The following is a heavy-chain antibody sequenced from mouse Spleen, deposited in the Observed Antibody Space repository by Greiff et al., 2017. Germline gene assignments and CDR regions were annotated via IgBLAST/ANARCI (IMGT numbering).Heavy chain of an antibody. D-gene: IGHD1-1*01. V-gene: IGHV5-4*02. Sequence: EVKLVESGGGLVKPGGSLKLSCAASGFTFSDYYMYWVRQTPEKRLEWVATISDGGSYTYYPDSVKGRFTISRDNAKNNLYLQMSSLKSEDTAMYYCARGSTVVGAMDYWGQGTSVTVSS. CDR2: ISDGGSYT. J-gene: IGHJ4*01. CDR1: GFTFSDYY. CDR3: ARGSTVVGAMDY.